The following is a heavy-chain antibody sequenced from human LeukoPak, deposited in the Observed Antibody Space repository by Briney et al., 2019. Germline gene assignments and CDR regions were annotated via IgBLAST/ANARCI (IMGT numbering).Heavy chain of an antibody. CDR1: GFTFDDYA. D-gene: IGHD1-26*01. Sequence: GRSLRLSCAASGFTFDDYAMHWVRQAPGKGLEWVSGLSWDSGNIGYADSVKGRFTISRDNAKNSLYLQMNSLRAEDTAFYYCAKGPSHYSRNYRFFDYWGQGTLVTVSS. CDR3: AKGPSHYSRNYRFFDY. CDR2: LSWDSGNI. V-gene: IGHV3-9*01. J-gene: IGHJ4*02.